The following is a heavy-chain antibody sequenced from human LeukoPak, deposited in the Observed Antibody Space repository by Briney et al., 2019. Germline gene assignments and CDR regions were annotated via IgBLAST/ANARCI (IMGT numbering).Heavy chain of an antibody. Sequence: TSETLSLTCTVSGGSISSGSYYWGWIRQPAGKGLEWIGRIYTSGSTNYNPSLKSRVTISVDTSKNQFSLKLSSVTAADTAVYYCARSRGYSYGPRQAFDIWGQGTMVTVSS. D-gene: IGHD5-18*01. V-gene: IGHV4-61*02. CDR1: GGSISSGSYY. CDR2: IYTSGST. J-gene: IGHJ3*02. CDR3: ARSRGYSYGPRQAFDI.